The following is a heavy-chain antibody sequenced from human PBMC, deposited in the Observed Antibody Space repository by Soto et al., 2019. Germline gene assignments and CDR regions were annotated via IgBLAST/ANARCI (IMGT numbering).Heavy chain of an antibody. CDR1: GGSMSSGGYS. J-gene: IGHJ4*02. CDR2: MCHSWSN. Sequence: QLQLQESGSGLVKPSQTLSLTCAVSGGSMSSGGYSWSWIRQPPGKGLEWIGYMCHSWSNYYNPSLKSRVTISVDRSKKQFSLKLNSGTAADTAVYYCARGPTFGRWGQGTLVTVSS. CDR3: ARGPTFGR. D-gene: IGHD3-3*01. V-gene: IGHV4-30-2*01.